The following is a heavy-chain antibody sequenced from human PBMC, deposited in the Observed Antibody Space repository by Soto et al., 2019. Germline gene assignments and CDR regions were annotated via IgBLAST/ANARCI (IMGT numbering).Heavy chain of an antibody. J-gene: IGHJ4*02. V-gene: IGHV3-15*01. CDR2: IKSKTDGGTT. CDR3: TTVDSSSWYYFDY. Sequence: GGSLRLSCAASGFTFSSYAMSWVRQAPGKGLEWVGRIKSKTDGGTTDYAAPVKGRFTISRDDSKNTLYLQMNSLKTEDTAVYYCTTVDSSSWYYFDYWGQGTLVTVSS. CDR1: GFTFSSYA. D-gene: IGHD6-13*01.